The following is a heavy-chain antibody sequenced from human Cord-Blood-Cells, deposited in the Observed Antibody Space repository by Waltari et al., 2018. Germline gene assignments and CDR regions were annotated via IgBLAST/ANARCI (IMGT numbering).Heavy chain of an antibody. V-gene: IGHV4-34*01. CDR3: ARHYYYDSSGYYYWFDP. CDR1: GGSFSGYY. Sequence: QVQLQQWGAGLLKPSETLSLTCAVYGGSFSGYYWSWIRQPPGKGLEWIGEINHSGRTNYNPSLKRRVTISVDTAKNQFSLTLSSVTAADTAVYYCARHYYYDSSGYYYWFDPWGQGTLVTVSS. CDR2: INHSGRT. D-gene: IGHD3-22*01. J-gene: IGHJ5*02.